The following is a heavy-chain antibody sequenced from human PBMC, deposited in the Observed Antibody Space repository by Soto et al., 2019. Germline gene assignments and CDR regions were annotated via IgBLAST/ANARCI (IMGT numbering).Heavy chain of an antibody. J-gene: IGHJ4*02. D-gene: IGHD3-22*01. CDR2: ITPMFGTP. CDR1: GGTFSSNT. Sequence: GASVKVSCKASGGTFSSNTITWVRQASGQGLEWMGGITPMFGTPNYAQKFRGRVTITADESTSTAYMELSSLRSEDTAMYFCARDGTLYDSRAYYYLYWGQGTLVTVSS. CDR3: ARDGTLYDSRAYYYLY. V-gene: IGHV1-69*13.